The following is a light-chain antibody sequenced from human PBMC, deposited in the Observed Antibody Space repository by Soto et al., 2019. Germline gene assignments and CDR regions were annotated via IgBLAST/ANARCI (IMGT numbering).Light chain of an antibody. CDR1: QSVSNND. V-gene: IGKV3-20*01. CDR2: GAY. Sequence: ETVLTQSPGTLSLSPGERATLFCRASQSVSNNDLAWYQQKPGQAPRLLIYGAYSRATGIPDRFIASEYGTDFMLTHSIIVTADYAAYYCHQQNTSPLSWPFRQGTIVDIK. CDR3: HQQNTSPLSWP. J-gene: IGKJ1*01.